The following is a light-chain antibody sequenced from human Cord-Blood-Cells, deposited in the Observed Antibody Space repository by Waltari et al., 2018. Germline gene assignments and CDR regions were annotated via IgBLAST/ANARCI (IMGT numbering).Light chain of an antibody. Sequence: QSALTQPASVSGSPGQSITISCTGTRSDVGSYNLVSWYQQHPGKAPKLMIYEGSKRTSGVSNRFSGSKSGNTASLTISGLQAEDEADYCCCSYAGSSVVFGGGTKLTVL. CDR1: RSDVGSYNL. CDR2: EGS. J-gene: IGLJ2*01. V-gene: IGLV2-23*01. CDR3: CSYAGSSVV.